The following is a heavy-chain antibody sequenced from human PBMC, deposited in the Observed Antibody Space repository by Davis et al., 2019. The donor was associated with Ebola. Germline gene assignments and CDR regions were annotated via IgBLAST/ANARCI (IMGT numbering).Heavy chain of an antibody. Sequence: SGPTLVKPTQTLTLTCTFSGFSLSTSGMGMGWIRQPPGKALECLGFTFWDDDRRYSPSLKSRLTITEDTSKNQVVLTMTNMDPADTATYYCTRLAYTNGWFYFDYWGQGSLVTVSS. D-gene: IGHD2-8*01. CDR1: GFSLSTSGMG. CDR2: TFWDDDR. V-gene: IGHV2-5*02. J-gene: IGHJ4*02. CDR3: TRLAYTNGWFYFDY.